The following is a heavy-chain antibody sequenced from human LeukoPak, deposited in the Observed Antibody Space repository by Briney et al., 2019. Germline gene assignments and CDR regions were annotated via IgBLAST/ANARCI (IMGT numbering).Heavy chain of an antibody. CDR1: GFTFSTYW. CDR3: ALARGS. CDR2: IKADGGEK. V-gene: IGHV3-7*01. D-gene: IGHD3-10*01. J-gene: IGHJ3*01. Sequence: GGSLRLSCAASGFTFSTYWMSWVRQAPGKGLEWVANIKADGGEKYYVDSVKGRFTISRDNAKNSLYLQMNSLRAEDTAVYHCALARGSWGQGTMVTVSS.